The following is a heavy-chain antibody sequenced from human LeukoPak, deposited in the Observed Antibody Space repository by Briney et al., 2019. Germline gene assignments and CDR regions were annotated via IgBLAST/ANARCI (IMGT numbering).Heavy chain of an antibody. CDR3: TTGNWGSFSY. D-gene: IGHD7-27*01. J-gene: IGHJ4*02. CDR2: IKSKTDGGTT. CDR1: GLTFSRYS. Sequence: PGGSLRLSCAASGLTFSRYSMSWVSQAPGKGLEWVGRIKSKTDGGTTDYAAPVKGRFTISRDDSRHTLYLQVNSLKTEDTAVYYCTTGNWGSFSYWGQGTLVTVSS. V-gene: IGHV3-15*01.